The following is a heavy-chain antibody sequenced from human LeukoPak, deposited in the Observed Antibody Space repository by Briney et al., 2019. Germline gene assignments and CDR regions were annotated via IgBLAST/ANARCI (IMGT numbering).Heavy chain of an antibody. CDR2: ISGDGGST. D-gene: IGHD2-15*01. CDR1: GFTFDDYA. CDR3: AKDTYCSGGSCYDPVYFQH. V-gene: IGHV3-43*02. Sequence: GGSLRLSCAASGFTFDDYAMHWVRQAPEKGLEWVSLISGDGGSTYYADSVKGRFTISRDNSKNSLYLQMNSLRTEDTALYYCAKDTYCSGGSCYDPVYFQHWGQGTLVTVSS. J-gene: IGHJ1*01.